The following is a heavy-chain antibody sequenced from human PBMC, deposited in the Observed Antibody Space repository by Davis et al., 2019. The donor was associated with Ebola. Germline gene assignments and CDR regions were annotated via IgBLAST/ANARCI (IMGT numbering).Heavy chain of an antibody. Sequence: SETLSLTCTVSGGSISSSHYYWGWIRQPPGKGLEWIGNIYYSGSTYYNPSLKSRVTISVDTSNSHFSLKLNSVTAADTAVYYCARGHSYGSMVYALDVWGQGTTVTVSS. CDR2: IYYSGST. CDR1: GGSISSSHYY. CDR3: ARGHSYGSMVYALDV. V-gene: IGHV4-39*02. J-gene: IGHJ6*02. D-gene: IGHD5-18*01.